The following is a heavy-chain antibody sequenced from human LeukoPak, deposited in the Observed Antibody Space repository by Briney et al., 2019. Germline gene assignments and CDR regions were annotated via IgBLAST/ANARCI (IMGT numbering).Heavy chain of an antibody. CDR3: ARALGYCSSTSCYADYYYYYGMDV. CDR1: GFTFSSYG. D-gene: IGHD2-2*01. J-gene: IGHJ6*02. Sequence: GRSLRLSCAASGFTFSSYGMHWVRQAPGKGLEWVAVIWYDGSNKYYADSVKGRFTISRDNSKNTLYLQMNSLRAEDTAVYYCARALGYCSSTSCYADYYYYYGMDVWGQGTTVTVSS. V-gene: IGHV3-33*01. CDR2: IWYDGSNK.